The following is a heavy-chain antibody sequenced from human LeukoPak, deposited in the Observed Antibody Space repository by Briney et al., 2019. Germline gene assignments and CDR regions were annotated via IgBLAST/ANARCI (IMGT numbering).Heavy chain of an antibody. J-gene: IGHJ4*02. CDR2: ISYDGSNK. V-gene: IGHV3-30*03. D-gene: IGHD3-10*01. Sequence: GGSLRLSCAASGFTFSSYGMHWVRQAPGKGLEWVAVISYDGSNKYYADSVKGRFTISRDNSKNTLYLQMNSLRAEDTAVYYCARWFGNHLDYWGQGTLVTVSS. CDR1: GFTFSSYG. CDR3: ARWFGNHLDY.